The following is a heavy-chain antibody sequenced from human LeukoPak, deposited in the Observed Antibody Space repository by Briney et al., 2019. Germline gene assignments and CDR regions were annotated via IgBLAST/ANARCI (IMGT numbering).Heavy chain of an antibody. V-gene: IGHV4-34*01. Sequence: SETLSPTCAVYGGPFSGYYWSWSRQPPRKGLEWIGEFNHSGITNHNPPLKSRLTISVDTSKHQSSLELSSVPGADTAVYYCARGVVVVVGGENFDYWGQGTLVTVSS. CDR1: GGPFSGYY. J-gene: IGHJ4*02. CDR2: FNHSGIT. D-gene: IGHD2-15*01. CDR3: ARGVVVVVGGENFDY.